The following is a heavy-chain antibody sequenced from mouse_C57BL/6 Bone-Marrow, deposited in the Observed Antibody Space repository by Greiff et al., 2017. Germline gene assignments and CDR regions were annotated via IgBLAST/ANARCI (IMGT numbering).Heavy chain of an antibody. Sequence: VQLQQPGAELVKPGASVKMSCKASGYTFTSYWITWVKQRPGQGLEWIGDIYPGSGSTNYNEKFKSKATLPVDTSSSTSYMQLSSLTSEDSAVYYCARTYYSSYWYFDVWGTGTTVTVYS. CDR1: GYTFTSYW. CDR2: IYPGSGST. CDR3: ARTYYSSYWYFDV. V-gene: IGHV1-55*01. J-gene: IGHJ1*03. D-gene: IGHD2-5*01.